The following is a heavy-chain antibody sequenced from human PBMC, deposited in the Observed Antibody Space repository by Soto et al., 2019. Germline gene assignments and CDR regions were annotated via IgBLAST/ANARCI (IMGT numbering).Heavy chain of an antibody. CDR1: GGSISSSSYY. V-gene: IGHV4-39*01. Sequence: PSETLSLTCTVSGGSISSSSYYWGWIRQPPGKGLEWIGSIYYSGSTYYNPSLKSRVTISVDTSKNQFSLKLSSVTAADTAVYYCATQIGSGYYNGNMAWFDPWGQGTLVTVSS. D-gene: IGHD3-3*01. CDR2: IYYSGST. J-gene: IGHJ5*02. CDR3: ATQIGSGYYNGNMAWFDP.